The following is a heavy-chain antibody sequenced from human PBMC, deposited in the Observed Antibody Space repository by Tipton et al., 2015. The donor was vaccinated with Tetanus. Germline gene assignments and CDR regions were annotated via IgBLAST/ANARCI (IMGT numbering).Heavy chain of an antibody. D-gene: IGHD6-19*01. CDR2: IIPIFGTA. J-gene: IGHJ4*02. CDR1: GYTFTSYY. Sequence: QLVQSGAEVKKPGASVKVSCKASGYTFTSYYMHWVRQAPGQGLEWMGGIIPIFGTANYAQKFQGRVTITADESTSTAYTELSSLRSEDAAVYYCARGASAVAATRIDYWGQGTLVTVSS. CDR3: ARGASAVAATRIDY. V-gene: IGHV1-69*13.